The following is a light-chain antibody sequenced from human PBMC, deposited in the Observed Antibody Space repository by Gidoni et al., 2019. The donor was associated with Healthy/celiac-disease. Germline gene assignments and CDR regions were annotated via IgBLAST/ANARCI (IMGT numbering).Light chain of an antibody. J-gene: IGKJ1*01. V-gene: IGKV3-11*01. CDR1: QSVSNY. CDR3: QQRSNWPWT. CDR2: DAS. Sequence: EIVLTQSPATLSLSPGERVTLSCRASQSVSNYLAWYQQKPGQAPRLLMYDASNRATGIPARFSGSGSGTDFTLTISSLEPEDFAVYYCQQRSNWPWTFGQGTKVEI.